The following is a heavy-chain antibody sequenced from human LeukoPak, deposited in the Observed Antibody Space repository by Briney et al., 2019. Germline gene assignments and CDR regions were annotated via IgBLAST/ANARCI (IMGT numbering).Heavy chain of an antibody. Sequence: SETLSLTCTVSGGSISSGSYYWSWIRQPAGKGLEWIGRIYTSGSTNYNPSLKSRVTISVDTSKNQFSLKLSSVTAADTAVYYCARDRSIAALRRYFDLWGRGTLVTVSS. V-gene: IGHV4-61*02. D-gene: IGHD6-6*01. CDR3: ARDRSIAALRRYFDL. CDR1: GGSISSGSYY. CDR2: IYTSGST. J-gene: IGHJ2*01.